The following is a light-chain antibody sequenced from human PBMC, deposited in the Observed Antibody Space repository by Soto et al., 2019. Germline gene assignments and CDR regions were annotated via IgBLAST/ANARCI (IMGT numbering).Light chain of an antibody. V-gene: IGKV1-39*01. CDR3: LQTYTDILT. J-gene: IGKJ5*01. CDR1: QTISTY. CDR2: AAS. Sequence: DIQMTQSPSSLSASIGDRVTITCRASQTISTYLNWYQQKPGQAPVLLIYAASILGSGVPSRFSGSGSGTDFTLAISSLQPEDFATYYCLQTYTDILTFGQGTRLEIK.